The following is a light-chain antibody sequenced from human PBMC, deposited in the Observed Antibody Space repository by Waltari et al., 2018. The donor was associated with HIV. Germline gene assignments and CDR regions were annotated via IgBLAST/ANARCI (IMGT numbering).Light chain of an antibody. V-gene: IGLV2-8*01. CDR3: SSYANKNGFYVV. J-gene: IGLJ2*01. CDR1: NTDIGCYNY. Sequence: QSALTQPPSASGSPGQSVTISCTGTNTDIGCYNYVSWYQQHPGKAPKLVISEVTKRPSGAPYRFHVSKSRTTDSLTVSGLQADDEADYYCSSYANKNGFYVVFGGGTRLTVL. CDR2: EVT.